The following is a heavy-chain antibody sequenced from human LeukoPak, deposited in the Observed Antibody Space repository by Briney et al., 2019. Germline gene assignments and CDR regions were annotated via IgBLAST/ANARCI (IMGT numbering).Heavy chain of an antibody. J-gene: IGHJ3*02. CDR1: GXXAXXNF. Sequence: GGSLRLSCAASGXXAXXNFMXXXRXPPGXGLEWVSVIYSGGTTXYAXPVKGRFTISRDNSKNTLYLQLNSLRAEDTAVYYCARGRLSSADAFDIWGQGTMVTVSS. CDR2: IYSGGTT. CDR3: ARGRLSSADAFDI. V-gene: IGHV3-66*01. D-gene: IGHD3-10*01.